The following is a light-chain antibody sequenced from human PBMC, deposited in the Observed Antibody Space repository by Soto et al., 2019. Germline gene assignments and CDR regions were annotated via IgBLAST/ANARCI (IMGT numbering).Light chain of an antibody. V-gene: IGKV3-11*01. Sequence: EIVLTQSPATLSLSPGVRTTLSCRASQSISSDLAWYQQNPGQAPRLFIYDAFNRVTGIPARFRGSGSVTDFTLTISTLEPEDCAVYYCQQRSSWPRTFGQGTKVEIK. CDR2: DAF. J-gene: IGKJ1*01. CDR1: QSISSD. CDR3: QQRSSWPRT.